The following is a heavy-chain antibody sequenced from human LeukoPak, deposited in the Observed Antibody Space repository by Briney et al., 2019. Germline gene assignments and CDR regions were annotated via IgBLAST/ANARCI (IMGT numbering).Heavy chain of an antibody. CDR1: GFTFSGHG. CDR2: IRYDGSNK. J-gene: IGHJ4*02. CDR3: ARYTTGWFLDY. V-gene: IGHV3-33*01. Sequence: GRSLRLSCAASGFTFSGHGMHWVRQAPGKGLEWVAVIRYDGSNKYYADSVKGRFTISRDNSENTLCLQMNSLRAEDTAVYYCARYTTGWFLDYWGQGTLVTVSS. D-gene: IGHD6-19*01.